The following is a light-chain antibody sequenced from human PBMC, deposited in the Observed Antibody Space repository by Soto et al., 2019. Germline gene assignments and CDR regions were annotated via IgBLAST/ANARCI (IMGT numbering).Light chain of an antibody. CDR1: QSVSSSY. J-gene: IGKJ1*01. CDR2: GAS. CDR3: PLYGSSPHP. Sequence: EIVLTQSPGTLSLSPGERATLSCRASQSVSSSYLAWYQQKPGQAPRLLIYGASSRATGIPDRFSGSGSGRDFTLTTGRLEPDDFAVYDCPLYGSSPHPFGPWTKVEI. V-gene: IGKV3-20*01.